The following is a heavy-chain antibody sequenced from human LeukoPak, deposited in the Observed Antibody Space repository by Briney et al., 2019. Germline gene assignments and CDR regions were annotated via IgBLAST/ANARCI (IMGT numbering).Heavy chain of an antibody. CDR3: AGGLLGCRGGSCYPTDY. V-gene: IGHV3-30*03. J-gene: IGHJ4*02. CDR2: ISDDGNNK. Sequence: GGSLRLSCAASGFTFSNYGMHWVRQAPGKGLEWVAVISDDGNNKYYIDSVKGRFTISRDNSKNTLYLQMDSLRAEDTAVYYCAGGLLGCRGGSCYPTDYWGQGTLVIVSS. CDR1: GFTFSNYG. D-gene: IGHD2-15*01.